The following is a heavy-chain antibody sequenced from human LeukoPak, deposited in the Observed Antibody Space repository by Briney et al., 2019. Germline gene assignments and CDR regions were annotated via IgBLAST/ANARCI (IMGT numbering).Heavy chain of an antibody. D-gene: IGHD2/OR15-2a*01. CDR1: GYTFTSYG. CDR3: ARVYTAGEYSNNWFDP. J-gene: IGHJ5*02. CDR2: INGNSGGT. Sequence: ASVKVSCKASGYTFTSYGISWVRQAPGQGLEWMGWINGNSGGTDYAQKFQGRVTMTRDTSIRTAYMELSRLRSDDTAVYYCARVYTAGEYSNNWFDPWGQGTLVTVSS. V-gene: IGHV1-2*02.